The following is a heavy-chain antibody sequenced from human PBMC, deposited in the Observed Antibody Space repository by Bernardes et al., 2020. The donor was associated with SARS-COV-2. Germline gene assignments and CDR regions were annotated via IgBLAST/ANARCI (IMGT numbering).Heavy chain of an antibody. CDR2: ISGSGSSP. D-gene: IGHD2-15*01. V-gene: IGHV3-23*01. J-gene: IGHJ4*02. CDR1: GFIFTTSA. Sequence: GGSLRLSCAASGFIFTTSAMTWVRQAPGKGLEWVSAISGSGSSPFTHYADSVKGRFTISRDNSKNTLYLQMNSLRAEDTAVYYCAKTMVGADIIFDYWGQGTLVTVSS. CDR3: AKTMVGADIIFDY.